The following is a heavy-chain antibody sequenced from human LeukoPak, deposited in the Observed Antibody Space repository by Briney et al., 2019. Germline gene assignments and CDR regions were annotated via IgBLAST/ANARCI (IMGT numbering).Heavy chain of an antibody. J-gene: IGHJ4*02. CDR2: IRSDGSST. V-gene: IGHV3-74*01. CDR3: ARGDYNRH. Sequence: GGPLRLSCAASGITFSSYWMHLLRQAPGNGLVWVSRIRSDGSSTTYADSVKGRFTISRDNTKNTLYLQMNSLRADDTAVYYCARGDYNRHWGQGTLVTVSS. CDR1: GITFSSYW. D-gene: IGHD4-17*01.